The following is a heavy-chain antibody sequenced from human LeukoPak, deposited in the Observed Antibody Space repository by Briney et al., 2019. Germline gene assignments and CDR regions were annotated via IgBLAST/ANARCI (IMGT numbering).Heavy chain of an antibody. J-gene: IGHJ4*02. Sequence: GGSLRLSCAASGFTLSNYWMQWLRQAPGKGLEWVSYISTSGSTIYYADSVKGRFTISRDNAKNSLYLQMNSLRAEDTAVYYCAKVPDYYGSGRYHWGQGTLVTVSS. CDR2: ISTSGSTI. V-gene: IGHV3-48*04. CDR1: GFTLSNYW. CDR3: AKVPDYYGSGRYH. D-gene: IGHD3-10*01.